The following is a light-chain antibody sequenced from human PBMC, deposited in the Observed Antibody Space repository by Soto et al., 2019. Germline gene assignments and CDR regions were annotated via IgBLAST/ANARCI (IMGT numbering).Light chain of an antibody. CDR3: QHYNSYSEA. CDR1: QTISSW. J-gene: IGKJ1*01. V-gene: IGKV1-5*03. Sequence: IPLTQSPSSLSASVGARVTLTGRARQTISSWLAWYQQKPGKAPKLLIYKASTLKSGVPSRFSGSGSGTEFTLTISSLQPDDFATYYCQHYNSYSEAFGQGTKVDI. CDR2: KAS.